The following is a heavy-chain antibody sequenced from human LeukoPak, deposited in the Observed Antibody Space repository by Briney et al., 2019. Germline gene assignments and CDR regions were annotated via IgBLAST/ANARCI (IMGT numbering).Heavy chain of an antibody. CDR2: IRYDGSNK. Sequence: GGSLRLSCAASGFTFSSYGMHWVRQAPGKGLEWVAFIRYDGSNKYYADSVKGRFTISRDNSKDTLYLQMNSVRAEDTAVYYCAKRATVTTFGHCDYWGQGTLVTVSS. J-gene: IGHJ4*02. V-gene: IGHV3-30*02. CDR3: AKRATVTTFGHCDY. D-gene: IGHD4-17*01. CDR1: GFTFSSYG.